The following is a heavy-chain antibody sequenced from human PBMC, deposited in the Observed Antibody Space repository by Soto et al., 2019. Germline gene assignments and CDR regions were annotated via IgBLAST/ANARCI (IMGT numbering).Heavy chain of an antibody. V-gene: IGHV4-59*01. J-gene: IGHJ4*02. CDR2: IYYSGST. CDR1: GGSISSYY. Sequence: QVQLQESGPGLVKPSETLSLTCTVSGGSISSYYWSWIRQPPGKGLEWIGYIYYSGSTNYNPSLKSRVTIPVATSKNQFSLKLSSVTAADTAVYYCARRAWGGYSSSFFDYWGQGTLVTVSS. D-gene: IGHD6-6*01. CDR3: ARRAWGGYSSSFFDY.